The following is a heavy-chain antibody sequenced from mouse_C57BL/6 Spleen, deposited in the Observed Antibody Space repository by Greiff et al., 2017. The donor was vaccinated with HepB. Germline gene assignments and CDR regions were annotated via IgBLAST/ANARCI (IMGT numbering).Heavy chain of an antibody. J-gene: IGHJ4*01. CDR2: IHPNSGST. D-gene: IGHD1-1*01. CDR3: ARITTVVDYAMDD. V-gene: IGHV1-64*01. CDR1: GYTFTSYW. Sequence: QVQLQQPGAELVKPGASVKLSCKASGYTFTSYWMHWVKQRPGQGLEWIGMIHPNSGSTNYNEKFKSKATLTVDKSSSTACMQLSSLTSEDSAVYYCARITTVVDYAMDDWGQGTSVTVSS.